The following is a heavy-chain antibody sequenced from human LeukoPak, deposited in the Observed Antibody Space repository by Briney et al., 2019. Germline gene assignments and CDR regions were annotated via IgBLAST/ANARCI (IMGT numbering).Heavy chain of an antibody. CDR3: VKDWHILTGRNCFDP. Sequence: GASVKVSCKASGYTFTGYYMHWVRQAPGQELEWMGWINPNSGGTNYAQKFQGRVTMTRDTSISTAYMELSRLRSDDTAIYYCVKDWHILTGRNCFDPWGQGTLVTVSS. V-gene: IGHV1-2*02. J-gene: IGHJ5*02. D-gene: IGHD3-9*01. CDR2: INPNSGGT. CDR1: GYTFTGYY.